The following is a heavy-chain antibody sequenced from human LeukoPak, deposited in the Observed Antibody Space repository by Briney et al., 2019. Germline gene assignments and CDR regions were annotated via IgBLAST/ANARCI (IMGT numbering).Heavy chain of an antibody. CDR2: IRYAGSNK. CDR1: GFTFSSYV. CDR3: AKDRTGSYFFDY. Sequence: GGSVTLFCAASGFTFSSYVMHWVRQAPGKGLEWVAFIRYAGSNKYYADSVKGRFTISRDNSRNTLYLHMNSLRPEDTAVYYCAKDRTGSYFFDYWGQGTLVTVSS. J-gene: IGHJ4*02. V-gene: IGHV3-30*02. D-gene: IGHD2-15*01.